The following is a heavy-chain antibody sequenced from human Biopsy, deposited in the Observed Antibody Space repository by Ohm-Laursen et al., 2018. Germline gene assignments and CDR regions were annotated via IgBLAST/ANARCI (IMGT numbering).Heavy chain of an antibody. CDR2: IHHSGST. CDR1: GVSITAYY. V-gene: IGHV4-4*09. CDR3: ARMDCSGGSCHYYSYGMDV. J-gene: IGHJ6*02. Sequence: TLSLTCTVSGVSITAYYWSWIRQPPGKGLECIGNIHHSGSTNYNPSLKSRLAISVDTSKNQFSLRLSSVTAADTAVYYCARMDCSGGSCHYYSYGMDVWGQGTTVTVSS. D-gene: IGHD2-15*01.